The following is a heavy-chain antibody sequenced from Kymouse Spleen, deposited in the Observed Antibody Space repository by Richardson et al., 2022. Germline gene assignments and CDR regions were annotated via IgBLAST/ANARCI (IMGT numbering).Heavy chain of an antibody. V-gene: IGHV4-34*01. J-gene: IGHJ5*02. CDR3: ARGAYCGGDCYSSWGEGNWFDP. Sequence: QVQLQQWGAGLLKPSETLSLTCAVYGGSFSGYYWSWIRQPPGKGLEWIGEINHSGSTNYNPSLKSRVTISVDTSKNQFSLKLSSVTAADTAVYYCARGAYCGGDCYSSWGEGNWFDPWGQGTLVTVSS. CDR2: INHSGST. CDR1: GGSFSGYY. D-gene: IGHD2-21*02.